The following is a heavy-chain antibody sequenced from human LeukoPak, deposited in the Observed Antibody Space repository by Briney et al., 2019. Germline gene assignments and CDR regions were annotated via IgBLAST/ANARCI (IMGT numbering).Heavy chain of an antibody. J-gene: IGHJ5*02. CDR3: ARGGYQMLVGWFDP. D-gene: IGHD2-2*01. CDR2: IYYSGST. Sequence: SETLSLTCTVSRGSISGHYWSWIRQSPGKGLEWIGNIYYSGSTNYNPSLKSRVTISVDMSKNQFSLKLSSVTAGDTAVYYCARGGYQMLVGWFDPWGQGTLVTVSS. V-gene: IGHV4-59*11. CDR1: RGSISGHY.